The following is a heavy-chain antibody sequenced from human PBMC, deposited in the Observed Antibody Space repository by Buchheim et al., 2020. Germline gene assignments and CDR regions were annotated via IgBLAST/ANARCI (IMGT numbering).Heavy chain of an antibody. D-gene: IGHD3-3*01. Sequence: QVQLVESGGGVVQPGRSLRLSCAASGFTFSSYGMHWVRQAPGKGLEWVAVISYDGSNKYYADSVKGRFTISRDNSTNTLYLQMNSLRAEDTAVYYCAKDPGGYDFWSGYYYYYGMDVWGQGTT. J-gene: IGHJ6*02. CDR3: AKDPGGYDFWSGYYYYYGMDV. CDR1: GFTFSSYG. V-gene: IGHV3-30*18. CDR2: ISYDGSNK.